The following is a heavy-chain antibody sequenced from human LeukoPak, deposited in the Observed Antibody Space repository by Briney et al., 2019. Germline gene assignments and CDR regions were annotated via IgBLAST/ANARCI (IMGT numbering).Heavy chain of an antibody. Sequence: PGGSLRLSCAASGFTFSYYAMHWVRNAPGKRLEWVSVISYDGTNKYYADSVKGRFTISRDSSKSTLYLQMNSLTAEDTGVYYCARPQSFYSYYGMDVWGQGTTVTVSS. J-gene: IGHJ6*02. CDR2: ISYDGTNK. CDR1: GFTFSYYA. V-gene: IGHV3-30*04. CDR3: ARPQSFYSYYGMDV.